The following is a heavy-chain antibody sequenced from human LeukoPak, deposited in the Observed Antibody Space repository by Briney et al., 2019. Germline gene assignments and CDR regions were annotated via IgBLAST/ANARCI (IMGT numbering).Heavy chain of an antibody. V-gene: IGHV3-74*01. CDR2: INSDGSST. CDR1: GFTFSSYW. Sequence: GGSLRLSCAASGFTFSSYWMHWVRQAPGKGLVWVSRINSDGSSTSYADSVKGRFTISRDNAKNTLYLQMNSLRAEDTAVYYCARRRNSGWHRWVEFDPWGQGTLVTVSS. J-gene: IGHJ5*02. D-gene: IGHD6-19*01. CDR3: ARRRNSGWHRWVEFDP.